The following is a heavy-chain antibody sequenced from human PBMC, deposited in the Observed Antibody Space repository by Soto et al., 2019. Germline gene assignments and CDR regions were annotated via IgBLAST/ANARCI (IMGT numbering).Heavy chain of an antibody. CDR1: GFTFDEYA. D-gene: IGHD2-8*01. Sequence: EVPLVESGGDLAQPGRSLRLSCAASGFTFDEYAMHWVRQVPGKGLEWVSGISWNSGSIGYADSVRGRFTISRDNAKNSLYLQMNSLRVEDTAWYYCAKDIKNGLPFYYYNGMDVWGQGTTVTVSS. CDR3: AKDIKNGLPFYYYNGMDV. V-gene: IGHV3-9*01. J-gene: IGHJ6*02. CDR2: ISWNSGSI.